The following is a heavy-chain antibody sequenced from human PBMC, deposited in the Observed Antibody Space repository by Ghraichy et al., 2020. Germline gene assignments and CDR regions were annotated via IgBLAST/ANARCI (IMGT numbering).Heavy chain of an antibody. CDR2: ISGSGGST. J-gene: IGHJ3*02. V-gene: IGHV3-23*01. CDR3: ASDYYDSSGYYYVDAFDI. CDR1: GFTFSSYA. Sequence: GESQNISCAASGFTFSSYAMSWVRQAPGKGLEWVSAISGSGGSTYYADSVKGRFTISRDNSKNTLYLQMNSLRAEDTAVYYCASDYYDSSGYYYVDAFDIWGQGTMVTVSS. D-gene: IGHD3-22*01.